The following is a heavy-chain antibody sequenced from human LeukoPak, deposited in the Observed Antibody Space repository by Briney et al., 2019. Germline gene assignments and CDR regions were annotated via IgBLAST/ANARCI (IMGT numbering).Heavy chain of an antibody. V-gene: IGHV1-8*01. CDR1: GYTFTSYD. CDR2: MNPNSGNT. CDR3: SGGEFLPAATYFYYYGMDV. Sequence: ASVKVSCKASGYTFTSYDINWVRQATGQGLEWMGWMNPNSGNTGYAQTFQGRVTITRNTSISTAYMELSSLRSEDTAVYYCSGGEFLPAATYFYYYGMDVWGQGTTVTVSS. D-gene: IGHD2-2*01. J-gene: IGHJ6*02.